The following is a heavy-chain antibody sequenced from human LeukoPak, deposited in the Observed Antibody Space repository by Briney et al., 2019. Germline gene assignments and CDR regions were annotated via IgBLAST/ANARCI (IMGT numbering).Heavy chain of an antibody. CDR3: ARSKAGGY. Sequence: GGSLRLSCAVSGFNFSNYWMSWVRQAPGKGLERVANIDQEGSKQNYADSVKGRFSISRDNAKTSLYLQMNSLKVEDTAFYYCARSKAGGYWGQGTLVTVSS. D-gene: IGHD3-10*01. CDR1: GFNFSNYW. CDR2: IDQEGSKQ. V-gene: IGHV3-7*01. J-gene: IGHJ4*02.